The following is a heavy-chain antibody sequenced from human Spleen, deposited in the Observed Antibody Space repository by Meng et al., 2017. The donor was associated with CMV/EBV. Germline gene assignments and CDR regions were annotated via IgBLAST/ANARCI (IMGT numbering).Heavy chain of an antibody. CDR3: ARETTGNYDILTGYYFWAGSQRIDWFDP. Sequence: RQAPGQGLEWMGWISAYNGNTNDAQKLQGRVTMTTDTSTSTAYMELRSLRSDDTAVYYCARETTGNYDILTGYYFWAGSQRIDWFDPWGQGTLVTVSS. V-gene: IGHV1-18*01. J-gene: IGHJ5*02. D-gene: IGHD3-9*01. CDR2: ISAYNGNT.